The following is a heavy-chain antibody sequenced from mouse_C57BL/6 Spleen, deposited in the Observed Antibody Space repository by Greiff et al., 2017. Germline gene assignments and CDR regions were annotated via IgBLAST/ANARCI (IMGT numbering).Heavy chain of an antibody. CDR2: IDPSDSYT. CDR3: ARSDDYGVAWFAY. V-gene: IGHV1-69*01. CDR1: GYTFTSYW. Sequence: VQLQQPGAELVMPGASVKLSCKASGYTFTSYWMHWVKQRPGQGLEWIGEIDPSDSYTNYNQKFKGKSTLTVDKSSSTAYMQLSSLTSEDSAVYYCARSDDYGVAWFAYWGQGTLVTVSA. J-gene: IGHJ3*01. D-gene: IGHD2-4*01.